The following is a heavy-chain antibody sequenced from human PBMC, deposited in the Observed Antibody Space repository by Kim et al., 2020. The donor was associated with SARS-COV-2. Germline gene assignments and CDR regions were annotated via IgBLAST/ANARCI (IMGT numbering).Heavy chain of an antibody. V-gene: IGHV3-48*04. J-gene: IGHJ3*02. Sequence: GGSLRLSCATSGFTFSSYSMNWVRQAPGKGLEWVSHVSGSGTTTKYADSVKGRFTISRDNAKNSLYQQMSGLRAEDTAVYYCAREQYWAFDISGQVAMVT. CDR3: AREQYWAFDI. D-gene: IGHD4-4*01. CDR2: VSGSGTTT. CDR1: GFTFSSYS.